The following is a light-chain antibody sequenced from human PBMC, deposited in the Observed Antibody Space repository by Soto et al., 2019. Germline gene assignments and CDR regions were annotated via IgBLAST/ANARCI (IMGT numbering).Light chain of an antibody. Sequence: EIVLTQSPGTLSLSPRERATLSCRASQSVSSSYLAWYQQKPGQAPRHLIYGASSRATGIPDRFSGSGSGTDFTLTISRLEPEDFAVYYCQQYGNSPVTFGPGTKVD. V-gene: IGKV3-20*01. CDR2: GAS. CDR3: QQYGNSPVT. J-gene: IGKJ3*01. CDR1: QSVSSSY.